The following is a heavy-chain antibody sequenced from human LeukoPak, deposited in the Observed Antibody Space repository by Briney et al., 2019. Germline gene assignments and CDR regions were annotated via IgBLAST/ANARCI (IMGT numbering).Heavy chain of an antibody. CDR2: INHSGST. CDR3: ALTTLGYYGMDV. D-gene: IGHD4-11*01. V-gene: IGHV4-34*01. CDR1: GGSFSGYY. J-gene: IGHJ6*02. Sequence: PSETLSLTCAVYGGSFSGYYWSWIRQPPGKGLEWIGEINHSGSTNYNPSLKSRVTISVDTSKNQFSLKLSSVTAADTAVYYCALTTLGYYGMDVWGQGTTVTVSS.